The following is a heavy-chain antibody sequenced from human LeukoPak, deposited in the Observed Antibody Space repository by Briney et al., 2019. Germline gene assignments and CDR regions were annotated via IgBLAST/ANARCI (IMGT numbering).Heavy chain of an antibody. CDR1: GFTFSSYG. V-gene: IGHV3-33*01. CDR3: ARDSRAGYYDSSGYEDFDY. Sequence: TGKSLRLSCAASGFTFSSYGMHWVRQAPGKGLEWVAVIWYDGSNKYYADSVKGRFTISRDNSKNTLYLQMNSLRAEDTAVYYCARDSRAGYYDSSGYEDFDYWGQGTLVTVSS. J-gene: IGHJ4*02. D-gene: IGHD3-22*01. CDR2: IWYDGSNK.